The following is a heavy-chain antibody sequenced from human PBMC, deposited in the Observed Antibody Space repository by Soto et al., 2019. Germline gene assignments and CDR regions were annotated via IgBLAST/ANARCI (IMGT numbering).Heavy chain of an antibody. D-gene: IGHD6-19*01. CDR1: GGSISSYY. V-gene: IGHV4-59*01. Sequence: SETLSLTCTVSGGSISSYYWSWIRQPPGKGLEWIGYIYYSGSTNYNPSLKSRVTISVDTSKNQFSLKLSSVTAADTAVYYCARMHSSGWLDEIDYWGQGTLVTVSS. CDR3: ARMHSSGWLDEIDY. CDR2: IYYSGST. J-gene: IGHJ4*02.